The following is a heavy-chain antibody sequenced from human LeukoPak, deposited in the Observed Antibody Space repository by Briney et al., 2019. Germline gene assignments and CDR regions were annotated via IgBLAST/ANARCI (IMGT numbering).Heavy chain of an antibody. CDR3: ARELGINAFDV. V-gene: IGHV1-2*02. J-gene: IGHJ3*01. D-gene: IGHD7-27*01. CDR2: IDPNSGVT. CDR1: GYTLTDNH. Sequence: EASVKVSCKASGYTLTDNHLYWVRQAPGQGLEWMGWIDPNSGVTNFAQNFQGRLTMTTDTSISTAYMKLSRLTSDDTTVYYCARELGINAFDVWGQGTLVTVFS.